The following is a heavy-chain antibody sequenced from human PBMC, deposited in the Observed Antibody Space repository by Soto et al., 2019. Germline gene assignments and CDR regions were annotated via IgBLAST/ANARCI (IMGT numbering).Heavy chain of an antibody. J-gene: IGHJ4*02. Sequence: QVQLVQSGAEVKKPGASVKVSCKASGYTFTSYAISWVRQAPGQGLEWMGWISAYNGNTNYAQNFQGRVTMTTDTSTTTAYMELRSLRADDTAVYYCARDAAAGLNDYWGQGTMVTVSS. V-gene: IGHV1-18*01. CDR3: ARDAAAGLNDY. D-gene: IGHD6-13*01. CDR2: ISAYNGNT. CDR1: GYTFTSYA.